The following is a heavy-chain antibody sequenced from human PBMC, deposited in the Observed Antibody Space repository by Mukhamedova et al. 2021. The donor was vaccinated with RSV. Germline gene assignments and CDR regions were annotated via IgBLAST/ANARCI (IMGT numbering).Heavy chain of an antibody. Sequence: VHGRFTISRDNAKNSLYLQMDSLRAEDTAVFYCARIILVAAPYYFDYWGRGTLVTVSS. V-gene: IGHV3-21*01. CDR3: ARIILVAAPYYFDY. D-gene: IGHD5-12*01. J-gene: IGHJ4*02.